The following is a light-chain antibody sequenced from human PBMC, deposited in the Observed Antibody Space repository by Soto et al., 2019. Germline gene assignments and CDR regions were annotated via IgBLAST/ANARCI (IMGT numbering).Light chain of an antibody. CDR3: QQYKSGST. CDR2: EAS. V-gene: IGKV1-5*01. Sequence: DIQMTQSPSTLSTSVGDRATITCRASQNIDRWVAWYQQKPGKAPKLLIYEASSLEGGVPSRFSGSGCGTEFTLTVSGLQAEDVATYWCQQYKSGSTFGQGT. J-gene: IGKJ1*01. CDR1: QNIDRW.